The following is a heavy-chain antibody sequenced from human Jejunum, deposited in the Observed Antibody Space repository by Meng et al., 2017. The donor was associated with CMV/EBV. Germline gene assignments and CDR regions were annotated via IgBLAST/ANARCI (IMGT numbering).Heavy chain of an antibody. CDR2: LTGSAAST. Sequence: SRYAMTWVRPAPGAGLACVATLTGSAASTYYADSVKGRFTLSRDNSKTTLYLQMDSLSAEDTAIYYCAKDRICFGSSCYTGGKLDTWGQGTLVTVSS. CDR1: SRYA. CDR3: AKDRICFGSSCYTGGKLDT. V-gene: IGHV3-23*01. D-gene: IGHD2-2*02. J-gene: IGHJ5*02.